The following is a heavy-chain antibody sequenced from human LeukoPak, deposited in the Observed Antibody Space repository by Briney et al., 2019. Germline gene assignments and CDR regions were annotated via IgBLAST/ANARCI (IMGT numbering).Heavy chain of an antibody. V-gene: IGHV3-11*01. J-gene: IGHJ4*02. D-gene: IGHD3-22*01. CDR2: ISTSCRII. CDR1: GFTFSDSY. CDR3: AGTYDSSGYSEY. Sequence: GGSLRLSCAASGFTFSDSYMSWIRQAPGKGLEWVSYISTSCRIIYYADSVKGRFTISRDNAKNSLYLQMNSLRAEDTAVYYCAGTYDSSGYSEYWGQGTLVTVSA.